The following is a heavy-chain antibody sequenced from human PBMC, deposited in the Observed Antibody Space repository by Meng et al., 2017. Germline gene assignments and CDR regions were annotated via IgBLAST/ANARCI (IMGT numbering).Heavy chain of an antibody. Sequence: LGGSGGGVGQPGGSLGLCCAAYGFHFSSYSMSGVRQAPGKGLEWVSAISGSGGSTYYADSVKGRFTISRDNSKNTLYLQMNSLRAEDTAVYYCALDPNTFGGVIANYWGQGTLVTVSS. CDR1: GFHFSSYS. V-gene: IGHV3-23*04. D-gene: IGHD3-16*02. CDR3: ALDPNTFGGVIANY. J-gene: IGHJ4*02. CDR2: ISGSGGST.